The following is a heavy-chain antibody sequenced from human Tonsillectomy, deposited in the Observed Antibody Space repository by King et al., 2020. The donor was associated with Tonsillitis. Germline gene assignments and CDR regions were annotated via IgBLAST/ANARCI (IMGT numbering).Heavy chain of an antibody. CDR1: GGSISNYY. V-gene: IGHV4-4*07. D-gene: IGHD5/OR15-5a*01. Sequence: VQLQESGPRLVKSSETLSLTCTVSGGSISNYYWSWIRQPAGKGLEWIGRIYSSGSTNYNPSLKSRVTMSIETSKNQFSLNLTSVPAADTAVYYCARDRVYYYYYGLDVWGQGTTVTVSS. CDR2: IYSSGST. CDR3: ARDRVYYYYYGLDV. J-gene: IGHJ6*02.